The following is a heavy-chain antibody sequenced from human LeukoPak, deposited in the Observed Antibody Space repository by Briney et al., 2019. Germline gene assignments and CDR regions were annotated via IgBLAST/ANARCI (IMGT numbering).Heavy chain of an antibody. CDR1: GGSISSSSYY. Sequence: SETLSLTCTVSGGSISSSSYYWGWIRQPPGKGLEWIGSIYYSGSTYYNPSLKSRVTISVDTSKNQFSLKLSSVTAADTAVYYCARGAITMVRGVPWYYYGMDVWGQGTTVTVSS. D-gene: IGHD3-10*01. V-gene: IGHV4-39*07. J-gene: IGHJ6*02. CDR2: IYYSGST. CDR3: ARGAITMVRGVPWYYYGMDV.